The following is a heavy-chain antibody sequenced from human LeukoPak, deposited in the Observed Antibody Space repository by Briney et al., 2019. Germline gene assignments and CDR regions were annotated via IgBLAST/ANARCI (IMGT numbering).Heavy chain of an antibody. Sequence: KSSETLSLTCTVSGYSISSNYHWGWIRQPPGKGLEWIATIYHSGSTYYNPSLKSRVTISVDTSKNQFSLKMRSVTAADTAVYYCARVRAVAGTPPDYWGQGTLVTVSS. CDR2: IYHSGST. J-gene: IGHJ4*02. CDR3: ARVRAVAGTPPDY. V-gene: IGHV4-38-2*02. CDR1: GYSISSNYH. D-gene: IGHD6-19*01.